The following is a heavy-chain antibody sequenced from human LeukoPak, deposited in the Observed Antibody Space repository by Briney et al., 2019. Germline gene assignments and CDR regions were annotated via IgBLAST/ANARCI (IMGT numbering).Heavy chain of an antibody. CDR2: VWDAGINT. V-gene: IGHV3-33*01. CDR3: TRAPIGAAGPFDF. J-gene: IGHJ4*02. CDR1: GFTFSNYA. D-gene: IGHD6-13*01. Sequence: PGGSLRFSCAASGFTFSNYAMHWVRQAPGKGLEWVAAVWDAGINTHYADSVKVRVTISRDNSKNTVYLQMNSLRVEDTAVYYCTRAPIGAAGPFDFWGQGTLVAVSS.